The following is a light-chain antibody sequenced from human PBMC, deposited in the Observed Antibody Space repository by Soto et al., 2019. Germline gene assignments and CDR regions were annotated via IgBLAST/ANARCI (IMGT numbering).Light chain of an antibody. CDR2: GAS. Sequence: EIVLTQSPGPLSLSPGERATLSSRASQSVSSSYLAWYQQKPGQAPRLLISGASSRATGIPDRFSGSGSGTDFTLTISRLEPEDFAVYYCQQYGSSPYTFGQGTMLEIK. CDR1: QSVSSSY. V-gene: IGKV3-20*01. CDR3: QQYGSSPYT. J-gene: IGKJ2*01.